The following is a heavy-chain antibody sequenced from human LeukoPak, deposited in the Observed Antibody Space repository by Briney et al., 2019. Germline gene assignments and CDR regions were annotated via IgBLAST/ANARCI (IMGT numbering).Heavy chain of an antibody. J-gene: IGHJ5*02. CDR2: ISGSGGST. CDR3: AQVGQGWAATNWFDP. V-gene: IGHV3-23*01. Sequence: GGSLRLSCAASRFSSSDYAMSWVRQAPGKGLEWVSSISGSGGSTYFADSVKGRFTISRDNSNNTLYLQMNSLRADDTAVYFCAQVGQGWAATNWFDPWGQGTLVTVSS. D-gene: IGHD2-15*01. CDR1: RFSSSDYA.